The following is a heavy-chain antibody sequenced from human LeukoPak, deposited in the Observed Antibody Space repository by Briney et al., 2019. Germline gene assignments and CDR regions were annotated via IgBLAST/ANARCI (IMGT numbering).Heavy chain of an antibody. CDR2: IYYSGST. D-gene: IGHD6-25*01. CDR1: GGSISSSSYY. CDR3: ARRDSSGVVPRWDY. Sequence: SETLSLTCTVSGGSISSSSYYWGWIRQPPGKGLEWIGSIYYSGSTYYNPSLKSRVTISVDTSKNQFSLKLNSVTAADTAVYYCARRDSSGVVPRWDYWGQGTLVTVSS. J-gene: IGHJ4*02. V-gene: IGHV4-39*01.